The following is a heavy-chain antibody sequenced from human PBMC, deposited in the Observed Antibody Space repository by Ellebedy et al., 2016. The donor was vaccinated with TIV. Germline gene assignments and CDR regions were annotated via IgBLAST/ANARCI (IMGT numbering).Heavy chain of an antibody. J-gene: IGHJ5*02. CDR3: VRENSGRTGLPWFDP. CDR2: IAYDAAHI. CDR1: GFTFGSYA. Sequence: GGSLRLSXTASGFTFGSYAMHWVRQAPGKGLEWMTVIAYDAAHIYYAESVKGRFTISRDNSKNTLYLEMSSLRVDDTAIYYCVRENSGRTGLPWFDPWGQGTRVTVSS. V-gene: IGHV3-30-3*01. D-gene: IGHD1-26*01.